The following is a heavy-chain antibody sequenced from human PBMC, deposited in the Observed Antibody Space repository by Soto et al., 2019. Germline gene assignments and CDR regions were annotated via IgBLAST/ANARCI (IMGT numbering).Heavy chain of an antibody. CDR2: INTGNGNT. J-gene: IGHJ4*02. V-gene: IGHV1-3*04. CDR3: ARPKDYHDCLAL. D-gene: IGHD2-21*02. CDR1: GYAFTRFT. Sequence: GASVKVSWKASGYAFTRFTIHWVRQAPGQRLEWMGSINTGNGNTRFLQKFQGRVTFTRDTSANTAYMELSSLIFEDTAVYYCARPKDYHDCLALWGQGTLVTVSS.